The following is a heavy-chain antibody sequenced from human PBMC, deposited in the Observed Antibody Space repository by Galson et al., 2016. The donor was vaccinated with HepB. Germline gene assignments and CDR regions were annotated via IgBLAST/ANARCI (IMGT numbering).Heavy chain of an antibody. Sequence: GYSFTSSALHWVRQGPGQRLEWMGWINPGKGNTKYSQKYQGRVNITRDISASTAYMELSSLRSEDTAVYYCASYDGSGYYYYGMDVWGQGTTVTVSS. V-gene: IGHV1-3*01. CDR2: INPGKGNT. J-gene: IGHJ6*02. D-gene: IGHD3-22*01. CDR1: GYSFTSSA. CDR3: ASYDGSGYYYYGMDV.